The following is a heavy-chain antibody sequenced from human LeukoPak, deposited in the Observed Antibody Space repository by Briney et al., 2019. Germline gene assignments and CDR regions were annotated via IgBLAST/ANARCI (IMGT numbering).Heavy chain of an antibody. V-gene: IGHV1-24*01. J-gene: IGHJ6*03. CDR2: FDPEDGET. CDR3: ARGGGGGSGSYSGYYYYYMDV. CDR1: GYTLTELS. Sequence: VASVKVSCKVSGYTLTELSMHWVRQAPGKGLEWMGGFDPEDGETIYAQKFQGRVTMTEDTSTDTAYMELSSLRSEDTAVYYCARGGGGGSGSYSGYYYYYMDVWGKGTTVTVSS. D-gene: IGHD3-10*01.